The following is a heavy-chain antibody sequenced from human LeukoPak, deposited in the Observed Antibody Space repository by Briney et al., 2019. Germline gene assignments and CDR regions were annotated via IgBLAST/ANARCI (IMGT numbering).Heavy chain of an antibody. V-gene: IGHV4-39*01. CDR2: IRYGGRL. CDR3: ARQMFGSGRVHWFDP. J-gene: IGHJ5*02. D-gene: IGHD3-10*01. Sequence: SETLSLTCTVPGGSMTFRSYYWGWVRQPPGKGLEWIGSIRYGGRLFYHPSLKSRFTISVDTSKNQFSLKLSSVTAADTAVFYCARQMFGSGRVHWFDPWGQGTLVTVSS. CDR1: GGSMTFRSYY.